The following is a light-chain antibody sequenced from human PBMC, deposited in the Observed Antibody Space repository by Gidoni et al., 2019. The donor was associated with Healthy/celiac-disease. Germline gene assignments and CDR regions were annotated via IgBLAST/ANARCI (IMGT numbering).Light chain of an antibody. CDR3: QQSYSTPLT. V-gene: IGKV1-39*01. J-gene: IGKJ4*01. CDR2: AAS. CDR1: QSISSY. Sequence: DIQMTPSPSSLSASVGDRVTINCRASQSISSYLNWYQQKPGKAPKLLIHAASSLQSGVPSRFSGSGSGTDFTLTISSLQPEDFATYYCQQSYSTPLTFGGGTKVEIK.